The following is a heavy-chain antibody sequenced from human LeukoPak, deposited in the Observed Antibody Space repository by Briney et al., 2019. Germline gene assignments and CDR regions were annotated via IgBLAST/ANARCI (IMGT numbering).Heavy chain of an antibody. Sequence: PGGSLRLSCAASGFTFSGSAMPWVCQASGKGLEWVGRIRSKANSYATAYAASVKGRFTISRDDSKNTAYLQMNSLKTEDTAVYYCTSPLGVAGTTYIDYWGQGTLVTVSS. CDR1: GFTFSGSA. V-gene: IGHV3-73*01. D-gene: IGHD1-1*01. CDR2: IRSKANSYAT. J-gene: IGHJ4*02. CDR3: TSPLGVAGTTYIDY.